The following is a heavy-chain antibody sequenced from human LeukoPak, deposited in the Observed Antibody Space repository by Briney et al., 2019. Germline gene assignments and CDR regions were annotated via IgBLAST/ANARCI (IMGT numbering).Heavy chain of an antibody. CDR2: VLSDGSDQ. Sequence: GGSLRLSCAASGFTFSSYSMKWVRQAPGKGLEWLAVVLSDGSDQYYGDSVQGRFTVSGDNSKNTLYLQMDNLRFEDTAVYYCARVSKPGWFDYMDVWGKGTTVIVSS. D-gene: IGHD3-10*01. J-gene: IGHJ6*03. V-gene: IGHV3-30*03. CDR1: GFTFSSYS. CDR3: ARVSKPGWFDYMDV.